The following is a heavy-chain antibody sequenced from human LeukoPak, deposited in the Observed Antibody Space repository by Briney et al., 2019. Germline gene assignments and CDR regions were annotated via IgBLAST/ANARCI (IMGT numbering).Heavy chain of an antibody. CDR3: ARAVCSSTSCPQEYNWFDP. J-gene: IGHJ5*02. Sequence: GGSLRLSCAASGFTFSSYAMSWVRQAPGKGLEWVSYISSSGSTIYYADSVKGRFTISRDNAKNSLYLQMNSLRAEDTAVYYCARAVCSSTSCPQEYNWFDPWGQGTLVTVSS. CDR2: ISSSGSTI. D-gene: IGHD2-2*01. V-gene: IGHV3-48*04. CDR1: GFTFSSYA.